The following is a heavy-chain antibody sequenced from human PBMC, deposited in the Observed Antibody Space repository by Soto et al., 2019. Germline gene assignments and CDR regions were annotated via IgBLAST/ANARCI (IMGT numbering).Heavy chain of an antibody. D-gene: IGHD3-10*01. V-gene: IGHV3-66*01. Sequence: TGGSLRLSCAASGFIVSSIYMSWVRQAPGKGLEWVSVIYNGGSTWYADSVKGRFTVSTDNSKNTLNLQMNSLRAEDTAMYYCARDRGLGELGFFAYWGQGTPVTVSS. CDR1: GFIVSSIY. CDR3: ARDRGLGELGFFAY. J-gene: IGHJ4*02. CDR2: IYNGGST.